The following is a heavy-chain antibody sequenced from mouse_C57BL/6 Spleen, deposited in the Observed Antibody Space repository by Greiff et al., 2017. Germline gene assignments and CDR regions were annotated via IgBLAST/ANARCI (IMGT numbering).Heavy chain of an antibody. V-gene: IGHV1-63*01. Sequence: QVQLQESGAELVRPGTSVKMSCKASGYTFTNYWIGWAKQRPGHGLEWIGDIYPGGGYTNYNEKFKGKATLTADKSSSTAYMQFSSLTSEDSAIYYCARRGVTTGAMDGWGQGTSVTVSS. D-gene: IGHD2-2*01. CDR3: ARRGVTTGAMDG. CDR2: IYPGGGYT. J-gene: IGHJ4*01. CDR1: GYTFTNYW.